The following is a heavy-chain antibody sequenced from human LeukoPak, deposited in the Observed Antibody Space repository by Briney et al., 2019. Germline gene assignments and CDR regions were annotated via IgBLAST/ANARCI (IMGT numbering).Heavy chain of an antibody. CDR2: ISGSGGST. J-gene: IGHJ4*02. Sequence: GGSLRLSCAASGFTFSSYAMSWVRQAPGKGLEWVSAISGSGGSTYYADSVKGRFTISRDNSKNTLYLQMNSLRAEDTAVYYWSKGASHFIFGYWGQGTLVTVSS. CDR3: SKGASHFIFGY. CDR1: GFTFSSYA. D-gene: IGHD2-2*01. V-gene: IGHV3-23*01.